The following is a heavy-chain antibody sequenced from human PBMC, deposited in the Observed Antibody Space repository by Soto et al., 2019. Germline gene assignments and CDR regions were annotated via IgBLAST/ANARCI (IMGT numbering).Heavy chain of an antibody. V-gene: IGHV3-30-3*01. J-gene: IGHJ6*02. CDR2: ISYDGSNK. D-gene: IGHD6-19*01. CDR1: GFTFSSYA. Sequence: QVQLVESGGGVVQPGRSLRLSCAASGFTFSSYAMHWVRQAPGKGLEWVAVISYDGSNKYYADSVKGRFTISRDNSKNTLYLQMNSLRAEDTAVYYCAREHNSSDFQDYYYYGMDVWGQGTTVTVSS. CDR3: AREHNSSDFQDYYYYGMDV.